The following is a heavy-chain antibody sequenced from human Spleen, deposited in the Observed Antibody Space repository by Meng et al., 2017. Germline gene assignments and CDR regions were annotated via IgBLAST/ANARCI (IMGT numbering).Heavy chain of an antibody. CDR2: IYYSGST. D-gene: IGHD6-13*01. CDR3: ARGEVGRSSSWYVY. CDR1: GGSVRSSSYY. Sequence: QVQLQESGPGLVRPSETLSLTCTVSGGSVRSSSYYWSWIRQPPGKGLEWIGYIYYSGSTNYNPSLKSRVTISVDTSKNQFSLKLNSVTAADTALYYCARGEVGRSSSWYVYWGQGTLVTVSS. J-gene: IGHJ4*02. V-gene: IGHV4-61*01.